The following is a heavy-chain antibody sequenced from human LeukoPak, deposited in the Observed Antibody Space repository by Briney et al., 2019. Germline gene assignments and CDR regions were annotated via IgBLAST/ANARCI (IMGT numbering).Heavy chain of an antibody. CDR3: ANGGWFGELSIDY. D-gene: IGHD3-10*01. J-gene: IGHJ4*02. CDR1: GFTFTSYT. CDR2: INPTSGYI. V-gene: IGHV3-21*01. Sequence: GGSLRLSCAASGFTFTSYTMNWVRQAPGKGLEWVSSINPTSGYIYYSDSVKGRFTISRDNSKNTLYLQMNSLRAEDTAVYYCANGGWFGELSIDYWGQGTLVTASS.